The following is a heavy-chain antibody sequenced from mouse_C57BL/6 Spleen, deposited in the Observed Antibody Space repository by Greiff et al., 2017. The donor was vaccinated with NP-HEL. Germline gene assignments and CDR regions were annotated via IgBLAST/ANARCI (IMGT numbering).Heavy chain of an antibody. CDR1: GYTFTSYW. J-gene: IGHJ3*01. CDR2: IDPSDSYT. Sequence: VKLQQPGAELVKPGASVKLSCKASGYTFTSYWMQWVKQRPGQGLEWIGEIDPSDSYTNYNQKFKGKATLTVDTSSSTAYMQLSSLTSEDSAVYYCARRRAYWGQGTLVTVSA. V-gene: IGHV1-50*01. CDR3: ARRRAY.